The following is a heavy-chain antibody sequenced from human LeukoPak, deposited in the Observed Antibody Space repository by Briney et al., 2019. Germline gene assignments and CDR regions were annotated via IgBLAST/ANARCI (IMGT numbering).Heavy chain of an antibody. D-gene: IGHD6-13*01. Sequence: SETLSLTCAVYGGSFSGYYWSWIRQPPGKGLEWMGEINHSGSTNYNPSLKSRVTISVDTSKNQFSLKLSSVTAADTAVYYCAKDLFRSAAGRVCGMDVWGQGTTVTVSS. CDR3: AKDLFRSAAGRVCGMDV. CDR1: GGSFSGYY. CDR2: INHSGST. V-gene: IGHV4-34*01. J-gene: IGHJ6*02.